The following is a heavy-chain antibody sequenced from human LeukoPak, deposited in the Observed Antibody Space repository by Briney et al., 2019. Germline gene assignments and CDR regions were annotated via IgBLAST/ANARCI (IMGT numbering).Heavy chain of an antibody. CDR3: ARLATDSDILSGSDY. CDR2: IYSSGIT. CDR1: GGSISGYY. D-gene: IGHD3-9*01. Sequence: TSECLSLTCTVSGGSISGYYWSWVRQPPLKGLEWIGYIYSSGITRYSPSLKSRLTISVDTSKNQFSLRLSSVTAADTALYYCARLATDSDILSGSDYWGQGTLGNVSS. J-gene: IGHJ4*02. V-gene: IGHV4-59*08.